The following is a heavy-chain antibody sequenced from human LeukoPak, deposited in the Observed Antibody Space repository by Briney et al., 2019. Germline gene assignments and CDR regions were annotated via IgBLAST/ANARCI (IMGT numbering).Heavy chain of an antibody. CDR2: IKLDGSEK. D-gene: IGHD3-3*01. CDR1: GFTFGKYW. J-gene: IGHJ4*02. Sequence: PGGSLRLSCVASGFTFGKYWMSWVRRAPGKGLEWAANIKLDGSEKNYVDSVKGRFTISRDNTKNSLYLQMNSLRAEDTAVFYCARDQYDTWSRRGNFDSWGQGTLVIVSS. CDR3: ARDQYDTWSRRGNFDS. V-gene: IGHV3-7*03.